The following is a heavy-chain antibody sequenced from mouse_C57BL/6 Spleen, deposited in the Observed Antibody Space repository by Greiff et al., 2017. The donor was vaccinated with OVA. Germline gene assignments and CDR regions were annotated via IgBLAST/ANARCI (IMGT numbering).Heavy chain of an antibody. J-gene: IGHJ3*01. V-gene: IGHV5-17*01. CDR3: ARSQLALAY. CDR2: ISSGSSTI. CDR1: GFTFSDYG. D-gene: IGHD4-1*02. Sequence: EVQVVESGGGLVKPGGSLKLSCAASGFTFSDYGMHWVRQAPEKGLEWVAYISSGSSTIYYADTVKGRFTISRDNAKNTLFLQMTSLRSEDTAMYYCARSQLALAYWGQGTLVTVSA.